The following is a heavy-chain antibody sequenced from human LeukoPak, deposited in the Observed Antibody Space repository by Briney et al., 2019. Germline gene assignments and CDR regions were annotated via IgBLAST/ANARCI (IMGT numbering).Heavy chain of an antibody. Sequence: SETLSLTCTVSGGSISSGSYYWSWIRQPAGKGLEWIGRIYTSGSTNYNPSLKSRVTISVDTSKNQVSLKLSSLTAADTAVYYCARTSRATDGGSGSELDYWGQGTLVTFST. CDR2: IYTSGST. D-gene: IGHD3-10*01. CDR1: GGSISSGSYY. CDR3: ARTSRATDGGSGSELDY. V-gene: IGHV4-61*02. J-gene: IGHJ4*02.